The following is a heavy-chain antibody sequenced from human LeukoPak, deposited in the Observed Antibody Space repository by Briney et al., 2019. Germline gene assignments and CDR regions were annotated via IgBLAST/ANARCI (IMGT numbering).Heavy chain of an antibody. CDR3: AREYREVVVIFAFDI. CDR2: IWYDGSNK. V-gene: IGHV3-33*01. Sequence: PGGSLRLSCAASGFTFSSYGMHWVRQAPGKGLEWVAVIWYDGSNKYYADSVKGQFTISRDNSKNTLYLQMNSLRAEDTAVYYCAREYREVVVIFAFDIWGQGTMVTVSS. J-gene: IGHJ3*02. D-gene: IGHD3-22*01. CDR1: GFTFSSYG.